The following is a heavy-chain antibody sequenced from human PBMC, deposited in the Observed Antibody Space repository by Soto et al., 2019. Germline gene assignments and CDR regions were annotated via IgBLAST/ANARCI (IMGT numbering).Heavy chain of an antibody. V-gene: IGHV3-30*18. CDR3: ANSDTGDYGGKYPPCYGMDV. J-gene: IGHJ6*02. Sequence: QVQLVESGGGVVQPGRSLRLSCAASGFTFSSYGMHWVRQAPGKGLEWVAVISYDGSNKYYADSVKGRFTISRDNSKNTLYLQMTSLRAEDTAVYYCANSDTGDYGGKYPPCYGMDVWGQGTTVTVSS. D-gene: IGHD4-17*01. CDR1: GFTFSSYG. CDR2: ISYDGSNK.